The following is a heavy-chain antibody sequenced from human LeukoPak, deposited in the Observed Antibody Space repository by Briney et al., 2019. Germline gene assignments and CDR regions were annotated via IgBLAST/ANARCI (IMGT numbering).Heavy chain of an antibody. CDR1: GYTFRSYG. J-gene: IGHJ2*01. Sequence: ASVKVSCKASGYTFRSYGISWVRRAPGQGLEWVGWINAYNGHTTYAQKLQGRVTMTTDTSTNVVHMEVKNLRPDDTAVYYCARVIEGSSTTRGYFDLWGRGTMVIVSS. D-gene: IGHD2-2*01. CDR3: ARVIEGSSTTRGYFDL. CDR2: INAYNGHT. V-gene: IGHV1-18*01.